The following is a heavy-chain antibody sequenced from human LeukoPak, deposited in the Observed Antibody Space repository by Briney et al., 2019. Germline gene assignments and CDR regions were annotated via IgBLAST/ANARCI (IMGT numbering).Heavy chain of an antibody. CDR2: ISWNSGSI. CDR1: GFTFDDYA. V-gene: IGHV3-9*01. D-gene: IGHD5-18*01. Sequence: GGSLRLSCAASGFTFDDYAMHWVRQAPGKGLEWVSGISWNSGSIGYADSVKGRFTISRDNAKNSLYLQMNSLRAEDTALYYCAKGRRKQPNDAFDNWGQGTMVTVSS. J-gene: IGHJ3*02. CDR3: AKGRRKQPNDAFDN.